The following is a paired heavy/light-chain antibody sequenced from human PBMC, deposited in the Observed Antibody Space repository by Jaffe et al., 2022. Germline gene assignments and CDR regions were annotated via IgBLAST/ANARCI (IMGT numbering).Heavy chain of an antibody. Sequence: DVQLVESGGGLVQPGRSLRLSCTASGFTFGDYAMSWVRQAPGKGLEWAGIIRSKSFGGTTDYAASVQGRFSISIDDSKSIAYLQMNSLTTEDTGVYYCTRELYESKGYRVEFAPWGQGTLVTVSS. CDR2: IRSKSFGGTT. CDR1: GFTFGDYA. D-gene: IGHD5-18*01. V-gene: IGHV3-49*04. CDR3: TRELYESKGYRVEFAP. J-gene: IGHJ5*02.
Light chain of an antibody. CDR2: GTS. CDR3: QQYVRSPHT. CDR1: QSLTSDS. J-gene: IGKJ2*01. Sequence: IVLTQSPGTLSLSPGERATLSCRASQSLTSDSLAWFQQKPGQAPRLLIYGTSSRATGIPDRFSGSGSGTDFTLTISRLEPEDFAVYYCQQYVRSPHTFGQGTKLEI. V-gene: IGKV3-20*01.